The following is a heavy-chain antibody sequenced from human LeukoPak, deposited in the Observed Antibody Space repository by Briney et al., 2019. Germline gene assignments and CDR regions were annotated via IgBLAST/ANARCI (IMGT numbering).Heavy chain of an antibody. Sequence: SVKVSCKASGGTFTSYAISWVRQAPGQGLEWMGGIIPIFGTANYAQKFQARVTSTADESTSTAYMELSSLRSEDTAVYYCARETSSYGSRGILDYWGQGALVTVSS. D-gene: IGHD5-18*01. CDR2: IIPIFGTA. CDR1: GGTFTSYA. CDR3: ARETSSYGSRGILDY. J-gene: IGHJ4*02. V-gene: IGHV1-69*13.